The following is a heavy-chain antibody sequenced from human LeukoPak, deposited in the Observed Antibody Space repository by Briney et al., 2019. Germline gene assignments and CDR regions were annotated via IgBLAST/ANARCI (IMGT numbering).Heavy chain of an antibody. CDR1: GFTLSNYA. Sequence: GGSLRLSCAASGFTLSNYAMTWVRQAPGKGLEWVSGISGSGGRTYYADSVKGRFTISRDNSKNTLYLQMNSLRAEDTAVYYCARDPHYYDSSGYDYWGQGTLVTVSS. D-gene: IGHD3-22*01. V-gene: IGHV3-23*01. CDR3: ARDPHYYDSSGYDY. CDR2: ISGSGGRT. J-gene: IGHJ4*02.